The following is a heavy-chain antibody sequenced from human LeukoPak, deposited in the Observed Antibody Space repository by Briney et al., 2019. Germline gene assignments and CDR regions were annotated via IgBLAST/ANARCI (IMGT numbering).Heavy chain of an antibody. CDR2: ISGSGGST. D-gene: IGHD3-10*01. J-gene: IGHJ4*02. Sequence: GGSLRLSCAASGFTFSSHAMSWVRQAPGKGLEWVSAISGSGGSTYYADSVKGRFTISRDNSKNTLYLQMNSLSAEDTAVYYCAKADRLWFGELGYFDYWGQGTLVTVSS. V-gene: IGHV3-23*01. CDR1: GFTFSSHA. CDR3: AKADRLWFGELGYFDY.